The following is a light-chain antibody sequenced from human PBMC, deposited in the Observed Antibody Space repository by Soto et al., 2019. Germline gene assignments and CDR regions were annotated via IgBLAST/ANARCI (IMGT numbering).Light chain of an antibody. CDR3: QQYNADSRM. CDR2: KAS. Sequence: DIPMTQSPSTLSASVGARVTITCRVSQDISHWLAWYQQKPGKSPKLLIYKASTLETGVPSRFAGDGFGTVFTLTISSLQPEDFATYYCQQYNADSRMFGPGTKVEIK. CDR1: QDISHW. J-gene: IGKJ1*01. V-gene: IGKV1-5*03.